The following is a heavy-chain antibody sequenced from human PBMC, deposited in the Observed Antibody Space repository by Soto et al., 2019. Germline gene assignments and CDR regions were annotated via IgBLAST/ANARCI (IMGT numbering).Heavy chain of an antibody. V-gene: IGHV3-9*01. Sequence: GGSLRLSCAASGFTFDEYAMHWVRQAPGKGLEWASGIGWNSGDIDYADSVKGRFTISRDNAQNSLHLEMNSLRAEDTALYYCAAFCTGGGCDRFDYSGQGTLVTVSS. J-gene: IGHJ4*02. D-gene: IGHD2-8*02. CDR3: AAFCTGGGCDRFDY. CDR1: GFTFDEYA. CDR2: IGWNSGDI.